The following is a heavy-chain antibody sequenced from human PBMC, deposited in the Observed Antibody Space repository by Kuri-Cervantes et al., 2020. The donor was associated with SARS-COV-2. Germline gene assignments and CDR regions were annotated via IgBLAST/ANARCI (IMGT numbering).Heavy chain of an antibody. D-gene: IGHD6-19*01. V-gene: IGHV3-33*01. Sequence: GESLKISCAASGFTFSSYGMHWVRQAPGKGLEWVAVIWYDGSNKYYADSVKGRFTISRDNSKNTLYLQMNSLRAEDTAVYYCARNAVAGTYYYYMDVWGKGTTATVSS. CDR1: GFTFSSYG. CDR2: IWYDGSNK. J-gene: IGHJ6*03. CDR3: ARNAVAGTYYYYMDV.